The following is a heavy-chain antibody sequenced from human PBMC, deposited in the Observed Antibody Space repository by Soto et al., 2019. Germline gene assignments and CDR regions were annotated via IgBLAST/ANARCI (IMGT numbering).Heavy chain of an antibody. V-gene: IGHV4-34*01. D-gene: IGHD1-26*01. CDR2: INHSGST. Sequence: SETLSLTCAVYGGSFSGYYWSWIRQPPGKGLEWIGEINHSGSTNYNPSLKSRVTISVDTSKNQFSLKLSSVTAADTAVYYCARSGSYYDFSYYWGQGTLVTVSS. CDR3: ARSGSYYDFSYY. CDR1: GGSFSGYY. J-gene: IGHJ4*02.